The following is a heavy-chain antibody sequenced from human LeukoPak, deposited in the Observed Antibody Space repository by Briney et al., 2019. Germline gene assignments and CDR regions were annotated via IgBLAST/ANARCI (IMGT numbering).Heavy chain of an antibody. D-gene: IGHD6-13*01. CDR3: TRDEAAAAN. Sequence: GGSLRLSCAGSGFTFSNYWMGWVRQAPGKGPEWVANIKQDGREIHYLDSVKGRFTISRDNAKSSLYLQMNSLKVEDTAVYYCTRDEAAAANWGQGTLVTVSS. CDR2: IKQDGREI. V-gene: IGHV3-7*01. CDR1: GFTFSNYW. J-gene: IGHJ1*01.